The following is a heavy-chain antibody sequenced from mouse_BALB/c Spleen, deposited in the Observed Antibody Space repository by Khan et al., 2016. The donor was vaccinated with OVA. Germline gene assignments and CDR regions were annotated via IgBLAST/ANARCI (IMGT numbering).Heavy chain of an antibody. Sequence: EVQLVESGGGLVKPGGSLKFSCAASGFTFSRYAMSWVRQSPEKRLEWVASISSGGSTYYPDSVKGRFTISRDTARNILYLQMSSLRSEDTAIYYCARLYAMDYWGQGTSVTVSS. CDR2: ISSGGST. V-gene: IGHV5-6-5*01. CDR1: GFTFSRYA. CDR3: ARLYAMDY. J-gene: IGHJ4*01.